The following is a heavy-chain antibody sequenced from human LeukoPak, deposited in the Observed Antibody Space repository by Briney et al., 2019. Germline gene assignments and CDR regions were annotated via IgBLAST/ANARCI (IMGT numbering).Heavy chain of an antibody. Sequence: ASVKVSCKASGYTFTGYYMHWGRQAPGQGLEWMGWINPNSGGTNYAQKLQGRVTMTRDTSISTAYMELSRLRSDDTAVYYCVLWFGEGSVAFDIWGQGTMVTVSS. J-gene: IGHJ3*02. CDR1: GYTFTGYY. D-gene: IGHD3-10*01. CDR2: INPNSGGT. CDR3: VLWFGEGSVAFDI. V-gene: IGHV1-2*02.